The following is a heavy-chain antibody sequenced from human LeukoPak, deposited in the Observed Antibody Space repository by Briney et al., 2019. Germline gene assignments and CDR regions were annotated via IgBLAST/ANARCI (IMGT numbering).Heavy chain of an antibody. D-gene: IGHD3-22*01. J-gene: IGHJ3*02. Sequence: SETLSLTCTVSGGSISSGSYYWSWIRQPAGKGLEWIGRIYTSGSTNYNPSLKSRVTISVDTSKSQFSLKLSSVTAADTAVYYCAREVVYYYDSSGSITDAFDIWGQGTMVTVSS. CDR2: IYTSGST. CDR3: AREVVYYYDSSGSITDAFDI. V-gene: IGHV4-61*02. CDR1: GGSISSGSYY.